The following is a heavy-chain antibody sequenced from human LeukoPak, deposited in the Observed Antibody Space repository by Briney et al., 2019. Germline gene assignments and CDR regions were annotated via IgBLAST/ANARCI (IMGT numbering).Heavy chain of an antibody. V-gene: IGHV3-7*03. CDR1: GFTFNTYT. Sequence: GGSLRLSCAASGFTFNTYTMTWVRQVPGRGPEWVANVNRDGSETYYLDSVKGRFTVSKDNAKNSLYLQMNSLRAEDTALYHCARNNGMDVWGQGTTVIVSS. CDR2: VNRDGSET. J-gene: IGHJ6*02. CDR3: ARNNGMDV.